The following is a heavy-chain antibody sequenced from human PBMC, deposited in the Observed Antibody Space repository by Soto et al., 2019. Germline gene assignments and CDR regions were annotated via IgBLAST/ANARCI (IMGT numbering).Heavy chain of an antibody. CDR2: IIPIFGTA. J-gene: IGHJ6*02. Sequence: QVQLVQSGAEVKKPGSSVKVSCKASGGTFSSYAISWVRQAPGQGLEWMGGIIPIFGTANYAQTFQGRVTITADESTSTAYMELRSLRSEDTAVYYCALPGVWFPYYYGMDVWGQGTTVTVSS. CDR1: GGTFSSYA. V-gene: IGHV1-69*01. CDR3: ALPGVWFPYYYGMDV. D-gene: IGHD3-10*01.